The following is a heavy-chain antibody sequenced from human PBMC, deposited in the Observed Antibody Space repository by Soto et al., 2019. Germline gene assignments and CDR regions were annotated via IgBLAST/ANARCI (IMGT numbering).Heavy chain of an antibody. Sequence: GASVKVSCKASGYTFTSYGISWVRQAPGQGLEWMGWISAYNGNTNYAQKLQGRVTMTTDTSTSTAYMELRSLRSDDTAVYYCARDSLFRTYDYDSRLIEYYYGMDVWGQGTTVTVSS. CDR3: ARDSLFRTYDYDSRLIEYYYGMDV. V-gene: IGHV1-18*04. J-gene: IGHJ6*02. CDR2: ISAYNGNT. D-gene: IGHD3-22*01. CDR1: GYTFTSYG.